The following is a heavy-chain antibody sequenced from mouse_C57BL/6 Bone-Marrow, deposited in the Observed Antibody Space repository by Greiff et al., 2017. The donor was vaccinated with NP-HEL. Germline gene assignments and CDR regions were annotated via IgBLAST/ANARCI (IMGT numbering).Heavy chain of an antibody. D-gene: IGHD2-2*01. CDR2: IDPENGDT. J-gene: IGHJ4*01. V-gene: IGHV14-4*01. Sequence: EVQLQQSGAELVRPGASVKLSCTASGFNIKDDYMHWVKQRPEQGLEWIGWIDPENGDTEYASKFQGKATITADTSSNTAYLQLSSLTSEDTAVYYCTTRGYQGAMDYWGQGTSVTVSS. CDR1: GFNIKDDY. CDR3: TTRGYQGAMDY.